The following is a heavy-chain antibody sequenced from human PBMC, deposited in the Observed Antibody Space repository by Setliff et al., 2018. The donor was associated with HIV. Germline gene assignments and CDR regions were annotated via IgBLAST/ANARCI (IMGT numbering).Heavy chain of an antibody. D-gene: IGHD1-1*01. V-gene: IGHV1-46*01. J-gene: IGHJ3*02. CDR2: INPTGAST. Sequence: RASVKVSCKASGYTFTSYYMHWVRQAPGQGFEWMGIINPTGASTIYAQKFQGRVTMTEDTSTDTAYMELSSRRSEDTAVYYCATTRLRKGGATFDIWGQGTRVTVSS. CDR3: ATTRLRKGGATFDI. CDR1: GYTFTSYY.